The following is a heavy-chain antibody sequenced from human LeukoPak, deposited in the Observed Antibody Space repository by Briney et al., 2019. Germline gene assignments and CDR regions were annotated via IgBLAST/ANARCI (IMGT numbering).Heavy chain of an antibody. CDR2: ISSSGSTI. CDR1: GFTFSAYE. V-gene: IGHV3-48*03. Sequence: GGSLRLSCAASGFTFSAYEMNWVRQAPGKGLEWVSYISSSGSTIYYADSVKGRFTISRDNAKNSLYLQMSSLRSEDTAVYYCARERCSSTSCCFDYWGQGTLVTVSS. CDR3: ARERCSSTSCCFDY. D-gene: IGHD2-2*01. J-gene: IGHJ4*02.